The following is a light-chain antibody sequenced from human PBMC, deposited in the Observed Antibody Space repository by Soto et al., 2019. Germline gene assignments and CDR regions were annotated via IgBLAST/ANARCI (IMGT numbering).Light chain of an antibody. CDR3: MQALQTPVYT. V-gene: IGKV2-28*01. CDR2: LGS. Sequence: DIVMTQSPLSLPVTPGEPASISCRSSQSLLHSNGYNYLDWYLQKPGQSPQLLIYLGSNRASGVPDRFSGSGSGTDFTLKISRVEAEDVGVYYCMQALQTPVYTFRQGTKLEIK. J-gene: IGKJ2*01. CDR1: QSLLHSNGYNY.